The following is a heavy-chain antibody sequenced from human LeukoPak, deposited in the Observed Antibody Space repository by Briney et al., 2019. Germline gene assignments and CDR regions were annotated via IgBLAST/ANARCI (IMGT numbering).Heavy chain of an antibody. V-gene: IGHV1-69*13. J-gene: IGHJ1*01. CDR2: IIPIFGTA. Sequence: SVKVSCKASGYTFTSYDINWVRQATGQGLEWMGGIIPIFGTANYAQKFQGRVTITADESTSTAYMELSSLRSEDTAVYYCARGGSSSVELYQHWGQGTLVTVSS. D-gene: IGHD6-6*01. CDR1: GYTFTSYD. CDR3: ARGGSSSVELYQH.